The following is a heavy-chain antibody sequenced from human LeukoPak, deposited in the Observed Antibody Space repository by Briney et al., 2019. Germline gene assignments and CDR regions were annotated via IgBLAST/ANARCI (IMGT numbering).Heavy chain of an antibody. CDR1: GGTFSSYA. V-gene: IGHV1-69*05. J-gene: IGHJ4*02. CDR3: AREYSSSETGYYFDY. D-gene: IGHD6-6*01. Sequence: GSSVKVSCKASGGTFSSYAISWVRQAPGQGLEWMGGIIPIFGTASYAQKFQGRVTMTRDTSTSTVYMELSSLRSEDTAVYYCAREYSSSETGYYFDYWGQGTLVTVSS. CDR2: IIPIFGTA.